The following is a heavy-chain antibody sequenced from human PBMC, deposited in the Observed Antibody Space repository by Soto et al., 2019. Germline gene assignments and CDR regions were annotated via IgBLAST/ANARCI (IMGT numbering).Heavy chain of an antibody. V-gene: IGHV3-48*01. Sequence: GGSLRLSCAASGFTFSSYSMNWVRQAPGKGLEWVSYISSSSSNIYYADSVKGRFTISRDNAKNSLYLQMNSLRAEDTAVYYCAREHHDYGDYGPNYYYYYYMDVWGKGTTVTVSS. CDR3: AREHHDYGDYGPNYYYYYYMDV. J-gene: IGHJ6*03. CDR2: ISSSSSNI. D-gene: IGHD4-17*01. CDR1: GFTFSSYS.